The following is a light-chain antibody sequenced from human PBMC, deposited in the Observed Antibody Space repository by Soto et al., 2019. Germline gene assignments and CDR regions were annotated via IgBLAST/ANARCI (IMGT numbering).Light chain of an antibody. CDR3: QDLSPSPLLT. CDR1: QDINTY. V-gene: IGKV1-9*01. J-gene: IGKJ4*01. Sequence: QLTQSPSSLSASVGDRVTITCRAMQDINTYLAWYQQKPGKAPTLLNYATYTLQSGVTSRFSGGRFGKDCTLTINSLQPEDVATAYCQDLSPSPLLTFGGGTKVEI. CDR2: ATY.